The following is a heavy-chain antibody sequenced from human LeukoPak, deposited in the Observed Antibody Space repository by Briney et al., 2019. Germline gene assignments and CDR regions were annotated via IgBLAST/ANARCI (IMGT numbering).Heavy chain of an antibody. J-gene: IGHJ6*03. V-gene: IGHV1-24*01. Sequence: AASVKVSCKVSGYTLAELSMHWVRQAPGKGLEWMGGFDPEDGETIYAQKFQGRVTMTEDTSTDTAYMELSSLRSEDTAVYYCATSKTPRAIFGVVIIYPNYYMDVWGKGTTVTVSS. CDR1: GYTLAELS. CDR3: ATSKTPRAIFGVVIIYPNYYMDV. CDR2: FDPEDGET. D-gene: IGHD3-3*01.